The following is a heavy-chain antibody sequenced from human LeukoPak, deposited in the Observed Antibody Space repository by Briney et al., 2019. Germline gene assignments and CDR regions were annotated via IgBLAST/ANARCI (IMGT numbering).Heavy chain of an antibody. CDR2: ISAYNGNT. Sequence: ASVKVSCKASGYTFTSCGISWVRQAPGQGLEWMGWISAYNGNTNYAQKLQGRVTMTTDTSTSTAYMELRSLRSDDTAVYYCARAYVWGSYRGNGFDYWGQGTLVTVSS. J-gene: IGHJ4*02. CDR1: GYTFTSCG. D-gene: IGHD3-16*02. CDR3: ARAYVWGSYRGNGFDY. V-gene: IGHV1-18*01.